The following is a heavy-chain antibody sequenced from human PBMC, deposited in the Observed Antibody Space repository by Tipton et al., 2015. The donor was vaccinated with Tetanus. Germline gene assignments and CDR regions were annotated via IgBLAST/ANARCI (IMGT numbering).Heavy chain of an antibody. CDR2: IHSGGDT. Sequence: SLRLSCAASGFTVSSNYMSWVRQAPGKGLEWVSAIHSGGDTFYADSVKGRFTISRDISKNTVYLEMNSLTAGDTAMYYCARDPTYYYNIGGYFDWGQGTLVTVSS. J-gene: IGHJ4*02. CDR3: ARDPTYYYNIGGYFD. D-gene: IGHD3-22*01. CDR1: GFTVSSNY. V-gene: IGHV3-53*01.